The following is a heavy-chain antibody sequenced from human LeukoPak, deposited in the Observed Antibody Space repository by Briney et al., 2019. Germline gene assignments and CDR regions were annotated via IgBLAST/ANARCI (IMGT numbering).Heavy chain of an antibody. CDR1: GGSISSGSYY. V-gene: IGHV4-61*10. CDR2: IYYTGST. J-gene: IGHJ3*02. Sequence: PSETLSLTCTVSGGSISSGSYYWSWIRQPAGKGLEWIGSIYYTGSTYYNPSLKSRVTISVDTSKNQFSLKLSSVTAADTAVYYCAITNQPLAPDAFDIWGQGTMVTVSS. CDR3: AITNQPLAPDAFDI. D-gene: IGHD2-2*01.